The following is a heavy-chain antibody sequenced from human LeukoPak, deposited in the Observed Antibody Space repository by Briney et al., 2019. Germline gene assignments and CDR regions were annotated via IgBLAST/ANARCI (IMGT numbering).Heavy chain of an antibody. CDR3: ARGHAPREPFDY. Sequence: KPSETLSLTCAVYGGSFSGYYWSWIRQPPGKGLEWIGEINHSGSTNYNPSLKSRVTISVDTSKNQFSLKLSSVTAADTAVYYCARGHAPREPFDYWGQGTLVTVSS. J-gene: IGHJ4*02. V-gene: IGHV4-34*01. D-gene: IGHD5-24*01. CDR1: GGSFSGYY. CDR2: INHSGST.